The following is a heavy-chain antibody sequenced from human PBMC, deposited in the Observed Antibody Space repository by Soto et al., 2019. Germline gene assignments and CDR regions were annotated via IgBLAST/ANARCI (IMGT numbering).Heavy chain of an antibody. CDR2: INSDGSST. CDR3: ARDPNSSSSGRGDV. V-gene: IGHV3-74*01. CDR1: GFTFSSSW. J-gene: IGHJ6*04. Sequence: EVQLVESGGGLVQPGGSLRLSCAASGFTFSSSWMHWVRQATGKGLVWVSRINSDGSSTSYADSVKGRFTISRDNAKNTLYLQRNRLRAEDTAVYYCARDPNSSSSGRGDVWCKGTTVTVSS. D-gene: IGHD6-6*01.